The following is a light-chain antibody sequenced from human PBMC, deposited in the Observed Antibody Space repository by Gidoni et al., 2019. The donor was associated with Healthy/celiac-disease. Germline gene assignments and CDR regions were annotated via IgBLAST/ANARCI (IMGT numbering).Light chain of an antibody. CDR3: QQYGSSPRT. CDR2: GAS. Sequence: EIVLTQSPGTLSLSPGERATLSCRASQSVSSSYLAWYQQKPGQAPRLLIYGASSRATGIPDRFSGSGSGTDFTLTISRLEPEDFAVYYCQQYGSSPRTFGQXTKLEIK. V-gene: IGKV3-20*01. CDR1: QSVSSSY. J-gene: IGKJ2*01.